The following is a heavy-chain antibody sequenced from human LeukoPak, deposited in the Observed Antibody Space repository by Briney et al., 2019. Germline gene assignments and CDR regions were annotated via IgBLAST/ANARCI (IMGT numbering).Heavy chain of an antibody. CDR1: GFTFSSYA. J-gene: IGHJ4*02. D-gene: IGHD3-10*01. V-gene: IGHV3-30*04. Sequence: PGGSLRLSCAGTGFTFSSYAMHWVRQAPGKGLEWVAVISYDGSNKYYADSVKGRFTISRDNSKNTLYLQMNSLRAEDTAVYYCASESPGQLFDYWGQGTLVTVSS. CDR2: ISYDGSNK. CDR3: ASESPGQLFDY.